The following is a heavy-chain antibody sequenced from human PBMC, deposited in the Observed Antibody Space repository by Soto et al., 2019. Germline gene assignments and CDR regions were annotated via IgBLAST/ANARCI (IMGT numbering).Heavy chain of an antibody. J-gene: IGHJ4*02. D-gene: IGHD5-18*01. CDR3: ARGSGYGHFDY. Sequence: SETLSLTCTFSGGSMIYGGFSWSWFRQSPGKGLEWIGYVSRLDNPYFHPSFKSRVTMSLDRSRNQFYLNLSSMTAADRAVYYCARGSGYGHFDYLGRGVLITVSS. CDR1: GGSMIYGGFS. V-gene: IGHV4-30-2*06. CDR2: VSRLDNP.